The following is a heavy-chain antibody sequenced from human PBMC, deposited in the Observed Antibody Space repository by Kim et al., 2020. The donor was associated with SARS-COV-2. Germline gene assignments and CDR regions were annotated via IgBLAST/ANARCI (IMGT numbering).Heavy chain of an antibody. CDR2: IWYDGSNK. CDR3: ARDPTGRRNGWFDP. J-gene: IGHJ5*02. D-gene: IGHD3-9*01. V-gene: IGHV3-33*01. CDR1: GFTFSSYG. Sequence: GGSLRLSCAASGFTFSSYGMHWVRQAPGKGLEWVAVIWYDGSNKYYADSVKGRFTISRDNSKNTLYLQMNSLRAEDTAVYYCARDPTGRRNGWFDPWGQGTLVTVSS.